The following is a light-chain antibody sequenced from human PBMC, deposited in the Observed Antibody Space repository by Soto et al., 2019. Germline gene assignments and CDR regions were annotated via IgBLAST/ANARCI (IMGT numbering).Light chain of an antibody. V-gene: IGLV1-40*01. CDR3: QSYDSSLSGWI. J-gene: IGLJ2*01. Sequence: QSVLTQPPSVSGAPGQRVTIYCTGSSSNIGAHYDVHWYQQLPGTSPKLLIYDNNSRPSGVPHRFSGSKSGNSASLAITGLRGEDEADYYCQSYDSSLSGWIFGGGTKVTVL. CDR1: SSNIGAHYD. CDR2: DNN.